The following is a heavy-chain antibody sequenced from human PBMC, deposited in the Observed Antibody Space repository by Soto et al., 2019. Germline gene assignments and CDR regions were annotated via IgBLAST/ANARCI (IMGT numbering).Heavy chain of an antibody. V-gene: IGHV3-23*01. J-gene: IGHJ5*02. CDR3: AKGVSSGDWFDP. Sequence: HPGGSLRLSCAASGFTFSSYAMSWVRQAPGKGLEWVSAISGSGGSTYYADSVKGRFTISRDNSKNTLYLQMNSLRAEDTAVYYCAKGVSSGDWFDPWGQGTLVTVYS. CDR1: GFTFSSYA. CDR2: ISGSGGST. D-gene: IGHD6-19*01.